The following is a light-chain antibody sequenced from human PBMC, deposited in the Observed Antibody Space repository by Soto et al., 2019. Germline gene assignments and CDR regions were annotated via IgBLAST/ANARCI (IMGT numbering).Light chain of an antibody. V-gene: IGLV1-44*01. Sequence: QSVLTQPPSASGTPGQRVTISCSGSSSNIESNTVTWYQHLPGTAPKLVIYSNYDRPSGVPDRFSGSTSGTSASLVIRGPXSEDETDYYCAAWDDILNGYVFGGGTKVTVL. J-gene: IGLJ1*01. CDR3: AAWDDILNGYV. CDR1: SSNIESNT. CDR2: SNY.